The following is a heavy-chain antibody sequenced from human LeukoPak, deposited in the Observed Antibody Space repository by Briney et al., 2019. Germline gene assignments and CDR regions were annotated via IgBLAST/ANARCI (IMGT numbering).Heavy chain of an antibody. D-gene: IGHD2-8*01. J-gene: IGHJ4*02. CDR1: GFTFSSYG. CDR2: IRYDGSNK. CDR3: AKDRVGYCIDGLCFPVDY. V-gene: IGHV3-30*02. Sequence: GGSLRLSCAASGFTFSSYGMHWVRQAPGKGLEWVAFIRYDGSNKYYADSVKGRFTISRDNSKNTLYLQMNSLRAEDTAVYYCAKDRVGYCIDGLCFPVDYWGQGTLVTVPS.